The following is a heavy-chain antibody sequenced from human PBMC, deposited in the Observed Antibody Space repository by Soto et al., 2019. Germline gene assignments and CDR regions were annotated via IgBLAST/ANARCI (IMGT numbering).Heavy chain of an antibody. CDR1: GYTFTSYG. CDR2: ISAYNGNT. CDR3: AREGGYCGGDCYSGMSDY. D-gene: IGHD2-21*01. V-gene: IGHV1-18*01. Sequence: GASVKVSCTACGYTFTSYGISWVRQAPGQGLEWMGWISAYNGNTNYAQKLQGRVTMTTDTSTSTAYMELRSLRSDDTAVYYCAREGGYCGGDCYSGMSDYWGQGTLVTVSS. J-gene: IGHJ4*02.